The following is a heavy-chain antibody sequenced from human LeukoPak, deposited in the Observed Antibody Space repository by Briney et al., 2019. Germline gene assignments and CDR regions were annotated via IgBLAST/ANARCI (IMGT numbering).Heavy chain of an antibody. CDR2: ISSSSGSIT. J-gene: IGHJ5*02. CDR3: ARDVGENDH. CDR1: GFTFSDYY. Sequence: GGSLRLSCAASGFTFSDYYMAWIRQAPGKGLEWLSYISSSSGSITYYIDSVKGRFTISRDNAKNSLYLQMSSLRAEDTAVYYCARDVGENDHWGQGTLVTVSS. D-gene: IGHD3-16*01. V-gene: IGHV3-11*04.